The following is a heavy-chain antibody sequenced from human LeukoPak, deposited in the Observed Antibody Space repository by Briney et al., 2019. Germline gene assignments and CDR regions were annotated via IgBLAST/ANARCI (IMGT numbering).Heavy chain of an antibody. CDR1: GGSISSSSYY. D-gene: IGHD3-10*01. Sequence: SETLSLTCTVSGGSISSSSYYWGWVRQAPGKGLEWIGSIHYSGSTYYNPSLKSRVTISVDTSKNQFSLKLSSVTAADTAVYYCARHFAPEAWFQAPWGQGTLVTVSS. CDR3: ARHFAPEAWFQAP. J-gene: IGHJ5*02. V-gene: IGHV4-39*01. CDR2: IHYSGST.